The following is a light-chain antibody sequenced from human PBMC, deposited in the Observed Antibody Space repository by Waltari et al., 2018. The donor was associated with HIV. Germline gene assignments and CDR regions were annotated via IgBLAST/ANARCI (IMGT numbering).Light chain of an antibody. Sequence: SYVLTQPPSVSVAPGKTATISCGGNNIGSKTVNWYQQRPGQAPVLVIYYDSDRPSGIPERFSGSNSGNTASLTISRVEAGDEADYYCQVWDNDSNHVIFGGGTYLTVL. V-gene: IGLV3-21*01. CDR1: NIGSKT. CDR3: QVWDNDSNHVI. CDR2: YDS. J-gene: IGLJ2*01.